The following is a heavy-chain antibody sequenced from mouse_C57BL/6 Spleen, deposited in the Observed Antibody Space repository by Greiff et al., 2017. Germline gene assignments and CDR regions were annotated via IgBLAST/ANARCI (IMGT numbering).Heavy chain of an antibody. CDR3: ARWDYDEMDY. CDR2: IRNKANGYTT. D-gene: IGHD2-4*01. Sequence: EVKVVESGGGLVQPGGSLSLSCAASGFTFTDYYMSWVRQPPGKALEWLGFIRNKANGYTTEYSASVKGRFTISRDNSQSILYLQMNALRAEDSATYYCARWDYDEMDYWGQGTSVTVSS. J-gene: IGHJ4*01. V-gene: IGHV7-3*01. CDR1: GFTFTDYY.